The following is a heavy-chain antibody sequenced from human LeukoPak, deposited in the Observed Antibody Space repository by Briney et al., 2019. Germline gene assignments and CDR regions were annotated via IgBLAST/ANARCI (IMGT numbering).Heavy chain of an antibody. Sequence: SVKVSCKASGGTFSSYAISWVRQAPGQGLEWMGRIIPILGIANYAQKFQGRVTITADKSTSTAYMELSSLRSEDTAVYYCATGYCSGGSCYSVGTAFDYWGQGTLVTVSS. D-gene: IGHD2-15*01. CDR1: GGTFSSYA. CDR3: ATGYCSGGSCYSVGTAFDY. V-gene: IGHV1-69*04. J-gene: IGHJ4*02. CDR2: IIPILGIA.